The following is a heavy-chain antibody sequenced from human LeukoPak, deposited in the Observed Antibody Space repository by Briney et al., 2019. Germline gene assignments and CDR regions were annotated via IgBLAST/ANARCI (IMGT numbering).Heavy chain of an antibody. J-gene: IGHJ1*01. D-gene: IGHD3-10*01. CDR3: ARWTHGSGAGFFIH. V-gene: IGHV1-69*13. Sequence: SVKVSCKASGGTFSSYAISWVRQAPGQGPEWMGGIIPLLGTPTYAQRFQGRVAITADESTTTAYMELSSLRAEDTAVYYCARWTHGSGAGFFIHWGQGTLVTVSS. CDR1: GGTFSSYA. CDR2: IIPLLGTP.